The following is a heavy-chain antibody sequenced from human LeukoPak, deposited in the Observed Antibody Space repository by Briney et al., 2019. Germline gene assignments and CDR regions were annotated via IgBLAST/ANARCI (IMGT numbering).Heavy chain of an antibody. Sequence: GASVKVSCKASGYTFTSYAMHWVRQAPGQRLEWMGWINAGNGNTKYSQKFQGRVTITRDTSASTAYMELSSLRSEDTAVYYCARGSFGLWFGELGFDYWGREPWSPSPQ. J-gene: IGHJ4*02. CDR1: GYTFTSYA. CDR3: ARGSFGLWFGELGFDY. V-gene: IGHV1-3*01. CDR2: INAGNGNT. D-gene: IGHD3-10*01.